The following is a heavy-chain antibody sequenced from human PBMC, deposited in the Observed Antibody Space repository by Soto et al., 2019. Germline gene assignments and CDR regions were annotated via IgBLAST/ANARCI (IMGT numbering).Heavy chain of an antibody. CDR2: ISGSGGST. CDR3: AKDTPLRFLEWLLFPAYGMDV. CDR1: GFTFSSYA. V-gene: IGHV3-23*01. J-gene: IGHJ6*02. D-gene: IGHD3-3*01. Sequence: VQLLESGGGLVQPGGSLRLSCAASGFTFSSYAMSWVRQAPGKGLEWVSAISGSGGSTYYADSVKGRFTISRDNSKNTLYLQMNSLRAEDTAVYYCAKDTPLRFLEWLLFPAYGMDVWGQGTTVTVSS.